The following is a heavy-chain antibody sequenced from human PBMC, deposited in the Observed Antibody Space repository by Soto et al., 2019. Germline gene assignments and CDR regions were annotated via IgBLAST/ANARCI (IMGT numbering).Heavy chain of an antibody. J-gene: IGHJ6*03. V-gene: IGHV4-4*01. CDR2: IYHSGST. Sequence: SETLSLTCAVSSGSISSSNWWSWVRQPPGKGLEWIGEIYHSGSTNYNPSLKSRVTISVDKSKNQFSLKLSSVTAADTAVYCCARVGTVAGTFYMDVWGKGTTVTVSS. CDR1: SGSISSSNW. D-gene: IGHD6-19*01. CDR3: ARVGTVAGTFYMDV.